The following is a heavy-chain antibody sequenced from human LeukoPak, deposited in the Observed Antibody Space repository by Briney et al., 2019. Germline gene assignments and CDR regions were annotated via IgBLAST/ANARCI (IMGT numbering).Heavy chain of an antibody. CDR1: GGSISSSSYY. CDR3: AQRDMDL. CDR2: INHSGGT. J-gene: IGHJ6*02. D-gene: IGHD1-1*01. V-gene: IGHV4-39*07. Sequence: PSETLSLTCTVSGGSISSSSYYWGWIRQPPGKGMEWIGQINHSGGTNYNPSLRSRVTMSVDTSKNQFSLKLSSVTAADAAVYYCAQRDMDLWGQGTTVTVSS.